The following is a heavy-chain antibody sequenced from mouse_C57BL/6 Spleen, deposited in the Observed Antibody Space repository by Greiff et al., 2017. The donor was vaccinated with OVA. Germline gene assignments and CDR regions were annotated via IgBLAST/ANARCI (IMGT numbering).Heavy chain of an antibody. D-gene: IGHD2-4*01. V-gene: IGHV1-76*01. Sequence: QVQLQQSGAELVRPGASVKLSCKASGYTFTDYYINWVKQRPGQGLEWIARIYPGSGNTYYNEKFKGKATLTAEKSSSTAYMQLSSLTSEDSAVYFCARFWDYEGWFAYWGPGTLVTVSA. CDR1: GYTFTDYY. CDR2: IYPGSGNT. J-gene: IGHJ3*01. CDR3: ARFWDYEGWFAY.